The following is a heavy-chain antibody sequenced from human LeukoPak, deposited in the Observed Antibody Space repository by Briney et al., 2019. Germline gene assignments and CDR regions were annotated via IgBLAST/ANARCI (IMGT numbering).Heavy chain of an antibody. Sequence: SETLSLTCSVSGDAFSNYYWTWIRQPPGKGLEWIGYVYYSGTTHYNPSLKSRVTMSVDTSKNQFSLKLSAVTAADTAVYYCARQFHGSGYVDDLWGQGTLVTVSS. J-gene: IGHJ5*02. CDR2: VYYSGTT. CDR1: GDAFSNYY. CDR3: ARQFHGSGYVDDL. V-gene: IGHV4-59*04. D-gene: IGHD5-12*01.